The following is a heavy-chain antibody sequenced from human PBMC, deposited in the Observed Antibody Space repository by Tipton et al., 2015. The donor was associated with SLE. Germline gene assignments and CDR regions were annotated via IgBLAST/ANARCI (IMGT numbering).Heavy chain of an antibody. V-gene: IGHV4-38-2*01. CDR3: ARGGVYGDFYFDI. D-gene: IGHD4-17*01. J-gene: IGHJ3*02. CDR1: GYSISSGYY. CDR2: IYPSGIT. Sequence: TLSLTCAVSGYSISSGYYWGWIRQPPGKGLEWIGSIYPSGITYYNPSLNSRVTISVDTSKTQFSLKLSSVTAADTAVYYCARGGVYGDFYFDIWGQGTMVTVSS.